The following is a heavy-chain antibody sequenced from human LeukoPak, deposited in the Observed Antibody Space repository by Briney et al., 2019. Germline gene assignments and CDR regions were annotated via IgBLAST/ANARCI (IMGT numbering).Heavy chain of an antibody. Sequence: GASVKVSCKASGGTFSSYAISWVRQAPGQGLEWMGRIIPILGAANYAQKFQGRVTITADKSTSIAYMDLSSLRSEDTAVYYCARDHYSGYDISGIDYWGQGTLVTVSS. J-gene: IGHJ4*02. CDR1: GGTFSSYA. CDR3: ARDHYSGYDISGIDY. CDR2: IIPILGAA. D-gene: IGHD5-12*01. V-gene: IGHV1-69*04.